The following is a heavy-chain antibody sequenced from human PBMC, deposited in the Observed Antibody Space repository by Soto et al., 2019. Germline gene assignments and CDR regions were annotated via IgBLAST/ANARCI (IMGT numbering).Heavy chain of an antibody. Sequence: QVPLVQSGAKVKKPGASVKVSCKASGYTFTSYGISWVGQAPGQGLEWMGWISAYNGNTNYAQKLQGRVTMTTDTSTSTAYMELRSLRSDDTAVYYCARDWGPNWNPHVSMDVWGQGTTVTVSS. D-gene: IGHD1-1*01. V-gene: IGHV1-18*01. CDR3: ARDWGPNWNPHVSMDV. J-gene: IGHJ6*02. CDR1: GYTFTSYG. CDR2: ISAYNGNT.